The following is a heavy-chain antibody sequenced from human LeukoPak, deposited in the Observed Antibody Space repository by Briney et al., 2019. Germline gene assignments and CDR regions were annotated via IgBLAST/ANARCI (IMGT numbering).Heavy chain of an antibody. CDR3: AKIFIAAAAPRENAFDI. CDR1: GFTFSSYA. Sequence: TGGSLRLSCAASGFTFSSYAMSWVRQAPGKGLEWVSAISGSGGSTYYADSVKGRFTISRDNSKNTLYLQMNSLGAEDTAVYYCAKIFIAAAAPRENAFDIWGQGTMVTVSS. CDR2: ISGSGGST. J-gene: IGHJ3*02. V-gene: IGHV3-23*01. D-gene: IGHD6-13*01.